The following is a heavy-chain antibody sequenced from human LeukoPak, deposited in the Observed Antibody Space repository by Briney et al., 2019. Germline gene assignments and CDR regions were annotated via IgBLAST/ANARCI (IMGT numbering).Heavy chain of an antibody. V-gene: IGHV3-23*01. CDR1: GFPFSFYA. CDR2: ISRGGDNT. CDR3: AKDLGSSGWHLDY. D-gene: IGHD6-19*01. Sequence: QTRGSSRLSCAASGFPFSFYAMTWVRQAPGKGLEGVTGISRGGDNTYYADSVKGSFTISRDNSKNTLYLQMNSLRAEDTAVYYCAKDLGSSGWHLDYWGQGTMVTVSS. J-gene: IGHJ4*02.